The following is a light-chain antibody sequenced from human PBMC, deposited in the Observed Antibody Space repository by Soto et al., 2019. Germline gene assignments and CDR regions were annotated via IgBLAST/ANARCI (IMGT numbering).Light chain of an antibody. CDR3: QQSYSNLGT. V-gene: IGKV1-39*01. J-gene: IGKJ2*01. Sequence: IQLTQSPPSLSASVGDRVTITCRASQGVSSSLAWYHQQPGKAPKLLIYAATTLQSGVPSRFSGSGSGTDFTLSISTLQPEDFATYYCQQSYSNLGTFGQGTKLEIK. CDR2: AAT. CDR1: QGVSSS.